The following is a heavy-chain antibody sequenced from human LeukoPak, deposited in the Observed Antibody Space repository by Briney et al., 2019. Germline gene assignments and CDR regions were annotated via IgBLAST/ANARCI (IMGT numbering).Heavy chain of an antibody. D-gene: IGHD2-15*01. CDR1: GASISSYY. V-gene: IGHV4-59*01. CDR3: ARAPLPESCNGGSCYWR. CDR2: IYHSGYT. Sequence: SETLSLTCTVSGASISSYYWSWIRQPPGKGLEWIGCIYHSGYTNYNPSLKSRGTISLDTSKKQFSLKLTSVTAADTAVYYCARAPLPESCNGGSCYWRWGQGTLVTVSS. J-gene: IGHJ1*01.